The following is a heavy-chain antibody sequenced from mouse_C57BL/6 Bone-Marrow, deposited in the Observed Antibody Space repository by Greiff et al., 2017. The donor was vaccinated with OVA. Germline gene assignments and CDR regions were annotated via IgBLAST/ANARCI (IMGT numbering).Heavy chain of an antibody. Sequence: EVQVVESGEGLVKPGGSLKLSCAASGFTFSSYAMSWVRQTPEKRLEWVAYISSGGDYIYYADTVKGRFTISRDNARNTLYLQMSRLKSEDTAKDDGTRGGPYSADYPDYWGQGTTLTVSS. CDR3: TRGGPYSADYPDY. V-gene: IGHV5-9-1*02. CDR1: GFTFSSYA. CDR2: ISSGGDYI. J-gene: IGHJ2*01. D-gene: IGHD3-2*02.